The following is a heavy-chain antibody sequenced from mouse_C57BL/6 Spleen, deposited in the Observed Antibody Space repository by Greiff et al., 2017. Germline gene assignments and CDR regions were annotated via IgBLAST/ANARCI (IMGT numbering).Heavy chain of an antibody. CDR2: IYPGDGDT. J-gene: IGHJ2*01. CDR3: GRSYFSNFFDY. CDR1: GYAFSSSW. V-gene: IGHV1-82*01. D-gene: IGHD2-5*01. Sequence: VQLQQSGPELVKPGASVKISCKASGYAFSSSWMNWVKQRPGKGLEWIGRIYPGDGDTNYNGKFKGTATLTADKSSSPAYMQLSSLTAEDSAVYCGGRSYFSNFFDYWGQGTTLTVSS.